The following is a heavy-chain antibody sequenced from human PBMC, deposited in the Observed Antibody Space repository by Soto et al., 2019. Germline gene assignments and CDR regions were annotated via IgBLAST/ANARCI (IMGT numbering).Heavy chain of an antibody. CDR2: ISGSGGST. J-gene: IGHJ3*02. CDR3: AKPKDIVVVVAAHDAFDI. D-gene: IGHD2-15*01. Sequence: GGSLRLSCAASGFTFSSYAMSWVRQAPGKGLEWVSAISGSGGSTYYADSVKGRFTISRDNSKNTLYLQMNSLRAEDTAVYYYAKPKDIVVVVAAHDAFDIWGQGTMVTVSS. CDR1: GFTFSSYA. V-gene: IGHV3-23*01.